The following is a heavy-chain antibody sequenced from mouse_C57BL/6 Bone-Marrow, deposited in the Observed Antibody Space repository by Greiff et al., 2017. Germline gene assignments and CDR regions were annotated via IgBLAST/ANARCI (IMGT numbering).Heavy chain of an antibody. V-gene: IGHV1-63*01. J-gene: IGHJ4*01. CDR1: GYTFTNYW. D-gene: IGHD4-1*02. CDR2: IYPGGGYT. CDR3: ARLPNSYAMDY. Sequence: QVQLKQYGAELVRPGTSVKMSCKASGYTFTNYWIGWAQQRPGHGLEWIGDIYPGGGYTNYNETLKGKATLTADKSSSTAYMQFSSLTSEDSAIYYCARLPNSYAMDYGGRGTSVTVSA.